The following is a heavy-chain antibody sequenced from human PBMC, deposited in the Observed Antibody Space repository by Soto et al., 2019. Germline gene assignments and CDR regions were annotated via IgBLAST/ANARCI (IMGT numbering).Heavy chain of an antibody. CDR1: GFTVISNY. V-gene: IGHV3-53*01. J-gene: IGHJ4*02. CDR2: IYRGGNT. D-gene: IGHD3-22*01. Sequence: ESGGGLIQPGGSLTLSCAASGFTVISNYMSWVRQAPGKGLEWVSLIYRGGNTYYADSVNGRFTISRDNSKNTLYLQMNSLRAEDTAVYYCARGADSSGYIYDDWGQGTLVTVSS. CDR3: ARGADSSGYIYDD.